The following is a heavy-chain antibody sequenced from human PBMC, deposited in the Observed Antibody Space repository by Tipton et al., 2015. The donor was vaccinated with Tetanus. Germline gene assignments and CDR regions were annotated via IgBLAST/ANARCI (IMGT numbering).Heavy chain of an antibody. CDR2: IRTKANSYAT. CDR3: ARSYYDSSGYLGY. V-gene: IGHV3-73*01. D-gene: IGHD3-22*01. J-gene: IGHJ4*02. CDR1: GFTLSGSA. Sequence: SLRLSCAASGFTLSGSAMHWVRQASGKGLEWVGRIRTKANSYATAYAASVEGRLTISRDDPKNTAYLQMNSLTAEDSAVYYCARSYYDSSGYLGYWGQGTQVTVSS.